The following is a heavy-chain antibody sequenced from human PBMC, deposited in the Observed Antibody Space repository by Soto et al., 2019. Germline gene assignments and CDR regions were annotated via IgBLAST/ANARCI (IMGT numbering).Heavy chain of an antibody. J-gene: IGHJ4*02. CDR1: GGSISRISYY. V-gene: IGHV4-39*01. CDR3: ARRGLESYLDY. D-gene: IGHD3-3*01. CDR2: IYYSGST. Sequence: SETLSLTCTVGGGSISRISYYWAWTRQPPAKGLEWIGSIYYSGSTYYNPSLKSRFTISVDTSKNQFPLKLSSVTAEDTAACYCARRGLESYLDYWGKGTLVTVSS.